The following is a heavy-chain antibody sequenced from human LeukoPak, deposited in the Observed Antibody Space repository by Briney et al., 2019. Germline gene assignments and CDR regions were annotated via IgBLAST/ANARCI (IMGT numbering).Heavy chain of an antibody. J-gene: IGHJ5*02. CDR1: GGSISSGSYY. CDR3: AREGPYYYGSGSYLGWFDP. D-gene: IGHD3-10*01. Sequence: SQTLSLTCTVSGGSISSGSYYWSWIRQPAGKGLEWIGYIYYSGSTNYNPSLKSRVTISVDTSKNQFSLKLSSVTAADTAVYYCAREGPYYYGSGSYLGWFDPWGQGTLVTVSS. CDR2: IYYSGST. V-gene: IGHV4-61*10.